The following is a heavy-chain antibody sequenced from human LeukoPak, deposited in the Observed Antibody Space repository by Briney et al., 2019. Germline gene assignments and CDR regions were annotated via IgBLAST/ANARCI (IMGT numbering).Heavy chain of an antibody. V-gene: IGHV3-23*01. CDR2: ISGSGGST. CDR3: AKDYGSGSYYPPRLDY. J-gene: IGHJ4*02. D-gene: IGHD3-10*01. CDR1: GFTFSSYA. Sequence: RGSLRLSCAASGFTFSSYAMSWVRQAPGKGLEWVSAISGSGGSTYYADSVKGRFTISRDNSKNTLYLQMNSLRAEDTAVYYCAKDYGSGSYYPPRLDYWGQGPLVTVSS.